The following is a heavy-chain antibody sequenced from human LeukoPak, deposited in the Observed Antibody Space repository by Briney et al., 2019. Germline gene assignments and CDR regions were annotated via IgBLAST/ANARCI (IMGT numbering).Heavy chain of an antibody. J-gene: IGHJ4*02. CDR1: GYTLTELS. Sequence: ASVKVSCKVSGYTLTELSMHWVRQAPGRGLEWMGGFGPEDGEPIYAQNFQGRVTMTEDTSTDTTYMELSSLRSEDTAVYYCAKDSSTWGNLAGHFDSWGQGTLVTVSS. CDR2: FGPEDGEP. CDR3: AKDSSTWGNLAGHFDS. V-gene: IGHV1-24*01. D-gene: IGHD6-13*01.